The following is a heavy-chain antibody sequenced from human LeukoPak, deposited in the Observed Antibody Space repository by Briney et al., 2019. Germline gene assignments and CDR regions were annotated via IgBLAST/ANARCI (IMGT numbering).Heavy chain of an antibody. CDR2: IKEDGSGK. Sequence: GGSLRLSSAASGFTFSTYWMSWVRQAPGKGLEWEANIKEDGSGKYYVDSVKGRFTISRDNSKNTLYLQMNSLGPEDTAVYYCAKDHGAPGTFWYFDYWGQGTLVTVSS. CDR3: AKDHGAPGTFWYFDY. V-gene: IGHV3-7*01. D-gene: IGHD3-3*01. CDR1: GFTFSTYW. J-gene: IGHJ4*02.